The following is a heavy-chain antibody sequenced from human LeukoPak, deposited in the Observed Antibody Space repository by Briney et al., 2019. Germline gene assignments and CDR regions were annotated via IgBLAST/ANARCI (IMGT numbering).Heavy chain of an antibody. D-gene: IGHD1-26*01. Sequence: GAAVKVSCKASGYTFTSYGISWVRQAPGQGLEWMGWISAHNGDTNYAQKFQGRVSMTTDTSTSTGYMELRSLTSDDTAVYYCARDSKRTVGATTTSDYWGQGTRVTVSS. CDR1: GYTFTSYG. V-gene: IGHV1-18*01. CDR2: ISAHNGDT. CDR3: ARDSKRTVGATTTSDY. J-gene: IGHJ4*02.